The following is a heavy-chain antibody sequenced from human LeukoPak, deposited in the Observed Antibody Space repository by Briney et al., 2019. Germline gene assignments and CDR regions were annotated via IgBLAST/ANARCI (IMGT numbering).Heavy chain of an antibody. V-gene: IGHV3-30-3*01. CDR2: ISYDGSNK. CDR3: ASPAGVGTPLTY. J-gene: IGHJ4*02. Sequence: GRSLRLSCAASGFTFSSYAMHWVRQAPGKGLEWVAVISYDGSNKYYADSVKGRFTISRDNSKNTLYLQMNSLRAEDTAVYYCASPAGVGTPLTYGGQEPLATVP. CDR1: GFTFSSYA. D-gene: IGHD6-19*01.